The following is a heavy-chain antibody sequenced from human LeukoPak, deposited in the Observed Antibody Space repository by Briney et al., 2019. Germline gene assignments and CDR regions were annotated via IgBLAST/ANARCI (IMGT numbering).Heavy chain of an antibody. J-gene: IGHJ4*02. Sequence: SETLSLTCTVSSGSISGYYWSWIRQPPGKGLEWIAYIYYSETTNYNPSLNSRVTISLDTSKRQFSLKLSSVTAADTAVYYCSRHVLTAGAIEWGQGTLVTVSS. CDR2: IYYSETT. CDR1: SGSISGYY. D-gene: IGHD1-26*01. V-gene: IGHV4-59*08. CDR3: SRHVLTAGAIE.